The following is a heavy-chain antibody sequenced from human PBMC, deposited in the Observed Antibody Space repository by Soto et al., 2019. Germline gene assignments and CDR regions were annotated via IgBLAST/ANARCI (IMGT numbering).Heavy chain of an antibody. V-gene: IGHV4-59*01. CDR3: ARIGGYHGPLDY. CDR1: GVSISSYF. CDR2: TYHKGST. J-gene: IGHJ4*01. Sequence: SETLSLTCTVSGVSISSYFWSWIRQPPGRGLEWIGYTYHKGSTNYSPSLKSRVAISLDTSENQFSLKVNSVTAADTAVYYCARIGGYHGPLDYWGHGTRVNV. D-gene: IGHD3-16*02.